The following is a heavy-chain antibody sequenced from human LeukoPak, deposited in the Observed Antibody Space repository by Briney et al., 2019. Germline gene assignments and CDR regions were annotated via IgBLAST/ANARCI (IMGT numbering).Heavy chain of an antibody. Sequence: GRSLRLSCAASGFTFADYAMHWVRQAPGKGLEWVSGISWNSGSIGYADSVKGRFTISRDNAKNSLYLQINSLRAEDTALYYCASSSSSDYYYYGMDVWGQGTTVTVSS. CDR3: ASSSSSDYYYYGMDV. D-gene: IGHD6-6*01. J-gene: IGHJ6*02. CDR1: GFTFADYA. V-gene: IGHV3-9*01. CDR2: ISWNSGSI.